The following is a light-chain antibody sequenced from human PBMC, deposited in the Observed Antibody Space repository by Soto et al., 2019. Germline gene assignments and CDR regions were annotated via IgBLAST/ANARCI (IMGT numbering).Light chain of an antibody. J-gene: IGLJ2*01. Sequence: QSALTQPPSASGSPGQSVTISCTGTTSDVGAYDYVSWYQHHPGKAPKLMIYEVNERPSGVPDRFSGSKSGNTASLTVSGLQSEDEADYYCSSYAGSNNVTFGGGTQLTVL. V-gene: IGLV2-8*01. CDR3: SSYAGSNNVT. CDR2: EVN. CDR1: TSDVGAYDY.